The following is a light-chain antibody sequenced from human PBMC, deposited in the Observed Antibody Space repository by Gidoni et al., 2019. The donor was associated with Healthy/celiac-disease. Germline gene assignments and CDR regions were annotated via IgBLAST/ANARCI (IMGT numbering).Light chain of an antibody. CDR1: QSVSRN. CDR2: GAS. Sequence: EIVMTQSPATLSVSPRERATLPCRASQSVSRNIAWYQQKPGQAPRLLIYGASTRATGIPARFSGSGSGTEFTLTISSLQSEDFAVYDCQQYNNWPAWTFGQGTKVEIK. J-gene: IGKJ1*01. V-gene: IGKV3-15*01. CDR3: QQYNNWPAWT.